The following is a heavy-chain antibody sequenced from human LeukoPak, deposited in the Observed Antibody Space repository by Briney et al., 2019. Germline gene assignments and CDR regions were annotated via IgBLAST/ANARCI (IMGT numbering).Heavy chain of an antibody. CDR2: ISAYNGNT. Sequence: ASVKVSCKASGYTFTSYGISWVRQAPGQGLEWMGWISAYNGNTNYAQKLQGRVTMTTDTSTSTAYMELRSLRSDDTAVYYCARVVFGYSYGTGYFDYWGQGTLVTASS. V-gene: IGHV1-18*01. J-gene: IGHJ4*02. CDR3: ARVVFGYSYGTGYFDY. CDR1: GYTFTSYG. D-gene: IGHD5-18*01.